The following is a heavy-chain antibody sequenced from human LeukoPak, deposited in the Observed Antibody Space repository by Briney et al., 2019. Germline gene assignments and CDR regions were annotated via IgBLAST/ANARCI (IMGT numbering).Heavy chain of an antibody. CDR3: ARDRKDKRGSSWQRFDY. J-gene: IGHJ4*02. D-gene: IGHD6-13*01. Sequence: SQTLSLTCAISGDSVSSNSAAWNWIRQSPSRVLEWLGRTYYRSKWYNDYAVSVKSRITINPDTSKNQFSLQLNSVTPEDTAVYYCARDRKDKRGSSWQRFDYWGQGTLVTVSS. V-gene: IGHV6-1*01. CDR2: TYYRSKWYN. CDR1: GDSVSSNSAA.